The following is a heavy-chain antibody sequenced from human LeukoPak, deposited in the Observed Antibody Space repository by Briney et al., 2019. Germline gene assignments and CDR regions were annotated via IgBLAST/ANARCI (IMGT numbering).Heavy chain of an antibody. D-gene: IGHD3-16*01. J-gene: IGHJ4*02. CDR1: GGSISSGSYY. V-gene: IGHV4-61*02. CDR2: IYTSGST. CDR3: ARDIGGFDY. Sequence: SQTLSLTCTVSGGSISSGSYYWSWIRQPAGKGLEWIGRIYTSGSTNYNPSLKSRVTISVDTSKNQFSLKLSSVTAADTAVYYCARDIGGFDYWGQGTLVTVSS.